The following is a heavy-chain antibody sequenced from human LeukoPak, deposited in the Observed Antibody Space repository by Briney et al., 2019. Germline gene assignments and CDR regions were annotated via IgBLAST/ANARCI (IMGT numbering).Heavy chain of an antibody. CDR2: INPNSGGT. V-gene: IGHV1-2*02. Sequence: GASVKVSCKASGYTFTGYYMHWVRQAPGQGLEWMGWINPNSGGTNYAQKFQGRVTMTRDTSISTAYMELSRLRSDDTPVYYCARVNFGGWPYGYWGQGTLVTVSS. D-gene: IGHD4-17*01. CDR1: GYTFTGYY. CDR3: ARVNFGGWPYGY. J-gene: IGHJ4*02.